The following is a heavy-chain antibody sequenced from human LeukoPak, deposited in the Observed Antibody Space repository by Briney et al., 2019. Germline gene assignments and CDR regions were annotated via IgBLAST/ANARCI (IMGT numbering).Heavy chain of an antibody. V-gene: IGHV3-30-3*01. CDR1: GFTFSSYA. CDR2: ISYDGSNK. D-gene: IGHD3-9*01. J-gene: IGHJ4*02. Sequence: GGSLRLSCAASGFTFSSYAMHWVRQAPGKGLEWVAVISYDGSNKYHADSVKGRFTISRDNSKNTLYLQMNSLRAEDTAVYYCARDQYDILTGYSGVFDYWGQGTLVTVSS. CDR3: ARDQYDILTGYSGVFDY.